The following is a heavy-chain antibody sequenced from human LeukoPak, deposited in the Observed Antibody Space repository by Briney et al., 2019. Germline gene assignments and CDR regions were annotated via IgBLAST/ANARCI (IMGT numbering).Heavy chain of an antibody. V-gene: IGHV4-31*03. D-gene: IGHD3-22*01. J-gene: IGHJ4*02. CDR1: GGSISSGGYY. CDR2: IYYSGST. Sequence: SETLSLTCTVSGGSISSGGYYWSWICQHPGKGLVWIGYIYYSGSTYYNPSLKSRVTISVDTSKNQFSLKLSSVTAADTAVYYCARAADSSGYKLDYWGQGTLVTVSS. CDR3: ARAADSSGYKLDY.